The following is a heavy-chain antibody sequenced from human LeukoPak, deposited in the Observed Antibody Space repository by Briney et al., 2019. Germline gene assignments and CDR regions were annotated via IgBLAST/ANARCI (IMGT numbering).Heavy chain of an antibody. CDR1: GGSVSSGSYY. D-gene: IGHD1-7*01. CDR3: ARVPGGGTAAN. V-gene: IGHV4-61*01. J-gene: IGHJ3*01. Sequence: PSETLSLTCTVSGGSVSSGSYYWSWIRQPPGKGLEWIGYNYYSGSTNYNPSLKSRVTISVDTSKNQFSLKLSSVTAADTAVYYCARVPGGGTAANWGQGTMVTVSS. CDR2: NYYSGST.